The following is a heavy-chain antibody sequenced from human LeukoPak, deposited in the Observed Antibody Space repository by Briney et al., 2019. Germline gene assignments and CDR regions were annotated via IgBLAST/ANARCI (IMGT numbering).Heavy chain of an antibody. CDR1: GSSFTSYW. D-gene: IGHD3-16*01. CDR2: IYPGDSDT. V-gene: IGHV5-51*03. Sequence: NTGESLKISCKGSGSSFTSYWIGWVRQMPGKGLEWMGIIYPGDSDTRYSLSFQGQVTISADKSISTAYLQWSSLKASDTAMYYCARLGPGGSAYYYYYMDVWGKGTTVTVSS. CDR3: ARLGPGGSAYYYYYMDV. J-gene: IGHJ6*03.